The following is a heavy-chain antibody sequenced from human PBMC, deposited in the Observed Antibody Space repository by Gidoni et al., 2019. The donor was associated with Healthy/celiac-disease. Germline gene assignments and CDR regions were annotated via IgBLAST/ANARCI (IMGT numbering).Heavy chain of an antibody. Sequence: EVQLLESGGGWVRPGGSLRLSGSAFGFTVTRHSLDLVRQAPGKGLEWVSDIRGSGGSTYYADSVKGRFTISRDNSKNTLYLQMNSLRAEDTAVYYCAKLGGGSGSYYGAHHPKAHFDYWGQGTLVTVSS. V-gene: IGHV3-23*01. CDR3: AKLGGGSGSYYGAHHPKAHFDY. CDR2: IRGSGGST. CDR1: GFTVTRHS. J-gene: IGHJ4*02. D-gene: IGHD3-10*01.